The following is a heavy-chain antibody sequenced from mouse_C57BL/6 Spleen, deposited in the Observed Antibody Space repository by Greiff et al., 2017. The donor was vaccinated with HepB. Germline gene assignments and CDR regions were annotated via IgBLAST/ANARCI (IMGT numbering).Heavy chain of an antibody. J-gene: IGHJ4*01. V-gene: IGHV5-9-1*02. CDR1: GFTFSSYA. D-gene: IGHD2-4*01. CDR2: ISSGGDYI. CDR3: TRVEGYDYDDYAMDY. Sequence: EVKLMESGEGLVKPGGSLKLSCAASGFTFSSYAMSWVRQTPEKRLEWVAYISSGGDYIYYADTVKGRFTISRDNARNTLYLQMSSLKSEDTAMYYCTRVEGYDYDDYAMDYWGQGTSVTVSS.